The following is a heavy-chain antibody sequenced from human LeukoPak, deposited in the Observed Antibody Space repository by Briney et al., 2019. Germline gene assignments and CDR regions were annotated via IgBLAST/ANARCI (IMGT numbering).Heavy chain of an antibody. CDR2: IYYSGST. D-gene: IGHD6-13*01. V-gene: IGHV4-30-4*01. Sequence: SQTLSLTCTVSGGSISSGDYYWSWIRQPPGKGLEWIGYIYYSGSTYYNPSLKSRVTISVDPSKNQFSLKLSSVTAADTAVYYCARHTSSSWHSPFDSWGQGTLVTVSS. CDR3: ARHTSSSWHSPFDS. CDR1: GGSISSGDYY. J-gene: IGHJ4*02.